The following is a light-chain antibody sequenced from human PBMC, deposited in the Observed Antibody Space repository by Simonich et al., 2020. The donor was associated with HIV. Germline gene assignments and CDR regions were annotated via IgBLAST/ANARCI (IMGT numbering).Light chain of an antibody. CDR3: QSADTSGTYRV. Sequence: SYELTQPPSVSVSPGQTAMITCSGDAFPNQYAYWFQQKPGLAPVLVICKDSERPSGIPERFSGSSSGTTVTLTISGVQAEDEADYYCQSADTSGTYRVFGGGTKLTVL. J-gene: IGLJ3*02. CDR2: KDS. V-gene: IGLV3-25*03. CDR1: AFPNQY.